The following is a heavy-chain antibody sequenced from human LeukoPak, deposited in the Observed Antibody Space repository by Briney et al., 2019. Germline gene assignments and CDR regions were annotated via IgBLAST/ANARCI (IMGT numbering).Heavy chain of an antibody. CDR3: ARGGKYSSSSRFYYYYYYMDV. V-gene: IGHV4-59*12. CDR2: IYYRVTS. D-gene: IGHD6-6*01. Sequence: SETLSLTCTVSGDSISTYYWSWLRQPPGKGLEWIGYIYYRVTSDYNPSLKSRVTISVDTSKNQFSLKLSSVTAADTAVYYCARGGKYSSSSRFYYYYYYMDVWGKGTTVTVSS. CDR1: GDSISTYY. J-gene: IGHJ6*03.